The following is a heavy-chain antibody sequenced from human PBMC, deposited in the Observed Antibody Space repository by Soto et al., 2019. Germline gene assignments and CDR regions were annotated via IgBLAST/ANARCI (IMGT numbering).Heavy chain of an antibody. D-gene: IGHD3-22*01. CDR1: GFTFSNYN. V-gene: IGHV3-23*01. CDR3: AKIRFPMYYDSSGHYYSRDFQH. J-gene: IGHJ1*01. Sequence: PGGSLRLSCVASGFTFSNYNMNWVRQAPGKGLEWVSGISGSGGSINYADSVKGRFTISRDNSKNTLHLQMNTLRAEDTAVYYCAKIRFPMYYDSSGHYYSRDFQHWGQGTLVTVSS. CDR2: ISGSGGSI.